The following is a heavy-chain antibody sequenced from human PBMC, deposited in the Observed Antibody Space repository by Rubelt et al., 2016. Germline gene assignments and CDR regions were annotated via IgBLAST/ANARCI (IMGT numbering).Heavy chain of an antibody. CDR2: IKQDASAG. V-gene: IGHV3-7*01. CDR1: GFIFNNYW. Sequence: PGGSLRLSCAASGFIFNNYWMNWVRQAPGKGLEWVANIKQDASAGYYVDSVKGRFPISRDKAKNFLYLQMDSLGVEDTAVYYCVGGWGWLIEYWGQGTLVTVSS. D-gene: IGHD3-10*01. CDR3: VGGWGWLIEY. J-gene: IGHJ4*02.